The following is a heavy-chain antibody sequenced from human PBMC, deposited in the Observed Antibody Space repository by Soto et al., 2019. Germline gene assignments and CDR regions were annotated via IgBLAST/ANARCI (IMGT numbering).Heavy chain of an antibody. CDR3: ARELSYGMDV. Sequence: WTWIRQTPGKGLEWIGSIYFSGSTNYNPSLKGRVTISEDTSKSQFSLQLSSVIAADTAMYYCARELSYGMDVWGQGTTVTVSS. J-gene: IGHJ6*02. CDR2: IYFSGST. V-gene: IGHV4-59*01.